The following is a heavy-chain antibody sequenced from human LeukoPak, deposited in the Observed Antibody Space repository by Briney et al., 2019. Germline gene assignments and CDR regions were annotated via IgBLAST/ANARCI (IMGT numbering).Heavy chain of an antibody. CDR3: ARDPTSGAGTYFDY. V-gene: IGHV3-7*01. CDR2: IKQDGSEK. Sequence: GGSLRLSCAASGFTFSSYWMSWVRQAPGKGLEWVANIKQDGSEKYYVDSVKGRFTISRDNSKNSLYLQMNSLRAEDTAVYYCARDPTSGAGTYFDYWGQGTLVTVSS. D-gene: IGHD6-19*01. CDR1: GFTFSSYW. J-gene: IGHJ4*02.